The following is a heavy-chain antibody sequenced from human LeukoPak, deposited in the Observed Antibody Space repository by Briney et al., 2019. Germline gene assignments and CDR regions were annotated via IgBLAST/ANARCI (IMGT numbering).Heavy chain of an antibody. V-gene: IGHV4-4*07. CDR1: GGSISSYY. Sequence: KPSETLSLTCTVSGGSISSYYWSWIRQPAGKGLEWIGRIYTSGSTNYNPSLKSRVTMSVDTPKNQFSLKLSSVTAADTAVYYCARDDHKYYDILTGYYLPYYMDVWGKGTTVTVSS. J-gene: IGHJ6*03. D-gene: IGHD3-9*01. CDR2: IYTSGST. CDR3: ARDDHKYYDILTGYYLPYYMDV.